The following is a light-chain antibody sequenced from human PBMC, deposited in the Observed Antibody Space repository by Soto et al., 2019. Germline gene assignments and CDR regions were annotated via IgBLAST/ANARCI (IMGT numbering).Light chain of an antibody. J-gene: IGLJ3*02. Sequence: QSVLTQPPSASGTPGQRVAIFCSGSSSNVGSNTVNWYQHLPGTAPKLLIFSDNQRPPGVPDRFSGSKSGTSASLAISGLQSEDEADYYCAAWDDSLNGFWVFGGGTKLTVL. V-gene: IGLV1-44*01. CDR1: SSNVGSNT. CDR3: AAWDDSLNGFWV. CDR2: SDN.